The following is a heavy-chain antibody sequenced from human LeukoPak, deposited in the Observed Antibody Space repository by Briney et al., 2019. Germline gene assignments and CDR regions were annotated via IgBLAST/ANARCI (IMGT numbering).Heavy chain of an antibody. D-gene: IGHD1-26*01. V-gene: IGHV3-64D*09. CDR1: GFTFRSYA. J-gene: IGHJ4*02. CDR2: ISRNGDST. CDR3: VKSDNIVGATYFDY. Sequence: GGSLRLSCSASGFTFRSYAVHWVRQAPGKGLEYISSISRNGDSTYYADSVKGRFTISRDNSKNTLSLHMSSLKPDDTAVYYCVKSDNIVGATYFDYWGQGTLVTDSS.